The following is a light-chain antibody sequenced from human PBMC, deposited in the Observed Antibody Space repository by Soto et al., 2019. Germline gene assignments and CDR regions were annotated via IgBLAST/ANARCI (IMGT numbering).Light chain of an antibody. CDR1: QSISSW. J-gene: IGKJ1*01. CDR2: KAS. CDR3: QQYDSFPRT. V-gene: IGKV1-5*03. Sequence: DIQMTQSPSTLSASVGDRVTITCRASQSISSWLAWYQQKPGKAPKLLIYKASSLESGVPSRFSGSGSGTEFTLNISSLQPDDFAIYHCQQYDSFPRTFVQGTKVEIK.